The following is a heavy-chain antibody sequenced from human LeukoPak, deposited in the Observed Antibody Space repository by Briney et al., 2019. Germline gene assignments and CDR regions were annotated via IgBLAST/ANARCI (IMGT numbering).Heavy chain of an antibody. CDR3: ARDTPGYALDY. D-gene: IGHD5-12*01. Sequence: TGGSLRLSCAASGFTFSTYAMHWVRQAPGRGLEWVAIISYDGSKKYYADSVKGRFTISRENSRNTLYLQMNSLRAEDTAVYYCARDTPGYALDYWGQGTLVTVSS. CDR2: ISYDGSKK. CDR1: GFTFSTYA. V-gene: IGHV3-30-3*01. J-gene: IGHJ4*02.